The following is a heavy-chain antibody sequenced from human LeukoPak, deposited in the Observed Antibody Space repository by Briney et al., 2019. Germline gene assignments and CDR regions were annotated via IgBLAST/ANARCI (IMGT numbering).Heavy chain of an antibody. J-gene: IGHJ4*02. CDR2: IYYSGST. CDR3: ARQAVEMATIYY. CDR1: GGSISSSSYY. D-gene: IGHD5-24*01. V-gene: IGHV4-39*01. Sequence: SSETLSLTCTVSGGSISSSSYYWGWIRQPPGKGLEWIGSIYYSGSTYYNPSLQSRVTISVDTSKNQFSLKLSSVTAADTAVYYCARQAVEMATIYYWGQGTLVTVSS.